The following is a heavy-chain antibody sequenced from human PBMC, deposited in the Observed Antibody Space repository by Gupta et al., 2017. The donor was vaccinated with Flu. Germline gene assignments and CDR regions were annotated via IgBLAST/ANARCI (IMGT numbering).Heavy chain of an antibody. CDR2: INHSGST. D-gene: IGHD2-2*01. Sequence: WIGEINHSGSTNYNPSLKSRVTISVDTSKNQFSLKLSSVTAADTAVYYCARMNEADCSSTSCYAGAGYYFDYWGQGTLVTVSS. J-gene: IGHJ4*02. CDR3: ARMNEADCSSTSCYAGAGYYFDY. V-gene: IGHV4-34*01.